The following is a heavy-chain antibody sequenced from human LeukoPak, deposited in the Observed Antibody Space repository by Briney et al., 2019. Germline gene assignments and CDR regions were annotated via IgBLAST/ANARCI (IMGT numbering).Heavy chain of an antibody. CDR2: IWFDGSNK. J-gene: IGHJ4*02. D-gene: IGHD5-24*01. Sequence: PGTSLILSWAASGFTFSSDGMHGGRQAPGKGLGWVAVIWFDGSNKYYADSVKGRFTISRDNSKNTLYLQMNSLRAEDTAVYYCAREDGYNTFDYWGQGTLVTVSS. CDR1: GFTFSSDG. V-gene: IGHV3-33*01. CDR3: AREDGYNTFDY.